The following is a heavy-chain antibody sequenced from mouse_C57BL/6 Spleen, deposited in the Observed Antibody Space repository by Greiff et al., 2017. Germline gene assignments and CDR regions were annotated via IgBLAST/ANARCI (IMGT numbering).Heavy chain of an antibody. CDR2: IDPETGGT. CDR1: GYTFTDYE. V-gene: IGHV1-15*01. CDR3: TDRAITTVVEGGFDY. D-gene: IGHD1-1*01. J-gene: IGHJ2*01. Sequence: PVQQSGAELVRPGASVTLSCKASGYTFTDYEMHWVKQTPVHGLEWIGAIDPETGGTAYNQKFKGKAILTADKSSSTAYMELRSLTSEDSAVYYCTDRAITTVVEGGFDYWGQGTTLTVSS.